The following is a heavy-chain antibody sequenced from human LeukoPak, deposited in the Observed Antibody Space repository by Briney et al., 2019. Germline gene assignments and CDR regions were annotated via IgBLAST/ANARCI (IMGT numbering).Heavy chain of an antibody. CDR1: GGSISSYY. D-gene: IGHD2-2*02. V-gene: IGHV4-59*08. CDR3: ARQVCGVVVPAAIVGWFDP. J-gene: IGHJ5*02. Sequence: SETLSLTCTVSGGSISSYYWSWIRQPPGKGLEWIGYIYYSGSTNYNPSLKSRVTISVDTSKNQFSLKLSSVTAADTAVYYCARQVCGVVVPAAIVGWFDPWGQGTLVTVSS. CDR2: IYYSGST.